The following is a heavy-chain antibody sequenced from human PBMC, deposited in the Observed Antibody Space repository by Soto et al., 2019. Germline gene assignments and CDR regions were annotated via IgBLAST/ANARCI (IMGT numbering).Heavy chain of an antibody. D-gene: IGHD4-17*01. Sequence: EVQLVESGGGLVKPGGSLRLSCAASGFTFSNAWMSWVRQAPGKGLEWVGRIKSKTDGGTTDYAAPVKGRFTISRDDSKNTLYLQMNSLKTEDTAVYYCTTDQFVKATVTNLEDAFDIWGQGTMVTVSS. CDR1: GFTFSNAW. V-gene: IGHV3-15*01. CDR3: TTDQFVKATVTNLEDAFDI. CDR2: IKSKTDGGTT. J-gene: IGHJ3*02.